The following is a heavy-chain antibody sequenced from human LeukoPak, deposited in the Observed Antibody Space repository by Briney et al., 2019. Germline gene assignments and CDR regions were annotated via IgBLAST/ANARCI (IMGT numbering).Heavy chain of an antibody. Sequence: SETLSLTCTVSGYSISSGYYWGWIRQPPGKGLEWIGSIYHSGSTYYNPSLKSRVTISVDTSKNQFSLKLSSVTAADTAVYYCARDHGSGSYRFDYWGQGTLVAVSS. CDR2: IYHSGST. CDR1: GYSISSGYY. CDR3: ARDHGSGSYRFDY. V-gene: IGHV4-38-2*02. D-gene: IGHD3-10*01. J-gene: IGHJ4*02.